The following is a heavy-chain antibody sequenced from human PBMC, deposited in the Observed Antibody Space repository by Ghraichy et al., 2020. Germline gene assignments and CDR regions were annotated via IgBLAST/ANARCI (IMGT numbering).Heavy chain of an antibody. D-gene: IGHD6-6*01. CDR3: ARGLRSSSSQGTTSDY. CDR1: GGSVISYY. Sequence: SETLSLTCNVSGGSVISYYWSWIRQPPGRGLEWIGYIYHTGSTNCNPSLKSRVNLSLDSSKNQVSLTLTSVTAADTAVHYCARGLRSSSSQGTTSDYWGQGTLVTVSS. J-gene: IGHJ4*02. V-gene: IGHV4-59*02. CDR2: IYHTGST.